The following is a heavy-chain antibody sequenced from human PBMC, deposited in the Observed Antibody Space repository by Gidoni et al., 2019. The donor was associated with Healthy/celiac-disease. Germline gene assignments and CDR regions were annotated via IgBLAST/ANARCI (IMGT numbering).Heavy chain of an antibody. Sequence: LQLQESGPGLVKPSEPLSLTCTVAGGSISSSSYCWGWIRQPPGKGLEWIGSIYYSGSTYYNPSLKSRVTISVDTSKNQFSLKLSSVTAADTAVYYCARERGNCSSTSCYWKWFDPWGQGTLVTVSS. J-gene: IGHJ5*02. CDR2: IYYSGST. V-gene: IGHV4-39*07. D-gene: IGHD2-2*01. CDR3: ARERGNCSSTSCYWKWFDP. CDR1: GGSISSSSYC.